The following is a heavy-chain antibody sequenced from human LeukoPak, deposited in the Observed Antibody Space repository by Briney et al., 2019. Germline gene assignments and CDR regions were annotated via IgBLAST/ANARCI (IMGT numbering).Heavy chain of an antibody. CDR1: GGSISSSSYY. Sequence: TSETLSLTCTVSGGSISSSSYYWGWIRQPPGKGLEWIGSIYYSGSTYCNPSLKSRVTISVDTSKNQFSLKLSSVTAPDTAVYYCARLCGDCLYYFDYWGQGTLVTVSS. CDR3: ARLCGDCLYYFDY. CDR2: IYYSGST. J-gene: IGHJ4*02. D-gene: IGHD2-21*01. V-gene: IGHV4-39*01.